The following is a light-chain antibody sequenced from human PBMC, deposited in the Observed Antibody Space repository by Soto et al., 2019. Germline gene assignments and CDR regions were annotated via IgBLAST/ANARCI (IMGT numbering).Light chain of an antibody. V-gene: IGKV3-15*01. J-gene: IGKJ5*01. CDR1: QSVGSRF. CDR3: QQYNNWPRT. Sequence: EIVLTQSPDTLSLSPGERATLSCRASQSVGSRFLAWYQQKPGQAPRLLIYGASTRATGIPARFSGSGSGTEFTLTISSLQSEDFAVYYCQQYNNWPRTFGQGTRLEIK. CDR2: GAS.